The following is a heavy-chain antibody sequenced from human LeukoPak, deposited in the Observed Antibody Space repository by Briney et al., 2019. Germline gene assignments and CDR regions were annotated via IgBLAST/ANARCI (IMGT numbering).Heavy chain of an antibody. CDR2: INPNSGGT. V-gene: IGHV1-2*02. D-gene: IGHD3-9*01. CDR1: GYTFTGYY. J-gene: IGHJ6*03. Sequence: ASVKVSCKTSGYTFTGYYMHWVRQAPGQGLEWMGWINPNSGGTNYAQKFQGRVTMTRDTSISTAYMELSRLRSDDTAVYYCARGRNYDILTGSGHYYYMDVWGKGTPVTVSS. CDR3: ARGRNYDILTGSGHYYYMDV.